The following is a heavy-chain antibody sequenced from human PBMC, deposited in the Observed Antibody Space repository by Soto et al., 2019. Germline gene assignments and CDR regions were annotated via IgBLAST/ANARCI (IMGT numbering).Heavy chain of an antibody. CDR1: GGSFSGYY. V-gene: IGHV4-34*01. CDR2: INHSGST. CDR3: ARDRSIAVANFFDY. J-gene: IGHJ4*02. Sequence: SETLSLTCAVYGGSFSGYYWNWIRQPPGKGLEWIGEINHSGSTNYNPSLKSRVTISVDTSKNQFSLKLSSVTAEDTAVYYCARDRSIAVANFFDYWGQGTLVTVSS. D-gene: IGHD6-19*01.